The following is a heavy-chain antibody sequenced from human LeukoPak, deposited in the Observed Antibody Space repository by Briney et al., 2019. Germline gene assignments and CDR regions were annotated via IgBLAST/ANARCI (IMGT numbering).Heavy chain of an antibody. J-gene: IGHJ4*02. V-gene: IGHV3-23*01. CDR1: GFIFSTYA. CDR2: ISSNGAIT. D-gene: IGHD3-22*01. CDR3: AKDWSSGVSGYLISFDF. Sequence: GRSLRLSCAASGFIFSTYAMSWVRQAPGKGLEWVSAISSNGAITYYADSVKVRFTISRDNSKNTLFLQANSLRAEDTAVYYCAKDWSSGVSGYLISFDFWGQGTLVTVSS.